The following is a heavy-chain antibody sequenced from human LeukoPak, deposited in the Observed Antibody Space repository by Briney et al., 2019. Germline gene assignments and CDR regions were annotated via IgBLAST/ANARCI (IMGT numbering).Heavy chain of an antibody. CDR1: GGSIIIGDYY. J-gene: IGHJ3*02. CDR2: IYHNRDT. D-gene: IGHD2-2*02. Sequence: PSETLSLTCIVSGGSIIIGDYYWSWIRQPPAKGLEWIGYIYHNRDTYYNQSLKSRVSISVDTSKNQFSLKLSSVTAADTAVYYCARAGVVPSAINRAFDIWGQGSVVTVSS. V-gene: IGHV4-30-4*08. CDR3: ARAGVVPSAINRAFDI.